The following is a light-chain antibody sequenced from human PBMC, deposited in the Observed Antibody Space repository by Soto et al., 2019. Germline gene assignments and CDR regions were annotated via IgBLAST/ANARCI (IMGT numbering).Light chain of an antibody. CDR3: QSYDSSLSGSDV. CDR1: SFNIGAGYD. J-gene: IGLJ1*01. V-gene: IGLV1-40*01. CDR2: GNS. Sequence: SVLTQPPSVSGAPGHRVTISCTGSSFNIGAGYDVHWYQQLPGTAPKLLIYGNSNRPSGVPDRFSGSKSGTSASLAITGLQAEDEADYYCQSYDSSLSGSDVFGTGTKVTVL.